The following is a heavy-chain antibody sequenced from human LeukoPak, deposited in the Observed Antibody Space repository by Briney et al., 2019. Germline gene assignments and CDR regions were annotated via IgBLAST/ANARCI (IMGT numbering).Heavy chain of an antibody. J-gene: IGHJ4*02. CDR1: GFPFSSYV. Sequence: GGSLRLSCAASGFPFSSYVMHWVRQAPGQGLMWVARINHDGTDTSYADSVKGRFTVSRDNAKNTVYLQMSSLRDEDTAVYYCVRDPDALDYWGQGTQVTVSS. V-gene: IGHV3-74*01. CDR3: VRDPDALDY. CDR2: INHDGTDT.